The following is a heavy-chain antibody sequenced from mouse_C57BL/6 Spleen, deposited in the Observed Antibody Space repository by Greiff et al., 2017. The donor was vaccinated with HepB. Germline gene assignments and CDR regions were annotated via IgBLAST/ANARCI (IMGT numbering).Heavy chain of an antibody. CDR1: GYAFSSYW. V-gene: IGHV1-80*01. D-gene: IGHD2-3*01. CDR3: ARGEDGYPAWFAY. CDR2: IYPGDGDT. Sequence: QVQLKESGAELVKPGASVKISCKASGYAFSSYWMNWVKQRPGKGLEWIGQIYPGDGDTNYNGKFKGKATLTADKSSSTAYMQLSSLTSEDSAVYFCARGEDGYPAWFAYWGQGTLVTVSA. J-gene: IGHJ3*01.